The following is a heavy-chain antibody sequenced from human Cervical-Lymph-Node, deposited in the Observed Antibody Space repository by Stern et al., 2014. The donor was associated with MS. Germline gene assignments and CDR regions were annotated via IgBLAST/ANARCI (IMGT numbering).Heavy chain of an antibody. J-gene: IGHJ4*02. CDR2: INPNGSVT. CDR1: GYTFTNYY. Sequence: QAQLEESGPEVKKPGASVMVSCKPSGYTFTNYYIHWVRQAPGQGLEWMGIINPNGSVTASAQKFQGRLTMTRDTSTTTVYMRLITLTSEDTAMYYCTRAVGGVGSEWGQGTLVFVSS. V-gene: IGHV1-46*01. CDR3: TRAVGGVGSE. D-gene: IGHD3-16*01.